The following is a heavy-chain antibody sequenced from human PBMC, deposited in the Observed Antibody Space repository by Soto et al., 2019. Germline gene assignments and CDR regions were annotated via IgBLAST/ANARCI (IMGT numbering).Heavy chain of an antibody. CDR1: GFTFSSYA. CDR2: ISGSGGST. J-gene: IGHJ4*02. Sequence: PAGSLRLSCAASGFTFSSYAMSWVRQAPGTGLEWVSAISGSGGSTYYANSVKGRFTISRDYAKNTLYLQMNSLRAEDTAVYYCAKGDYYGSGSEYYFDYWGQGTLVTVSS. D-gene: IGHD3-10*01. CDR3: AKGDYYGSGSEYYFDY. V-gene: IGHV3-23*01.